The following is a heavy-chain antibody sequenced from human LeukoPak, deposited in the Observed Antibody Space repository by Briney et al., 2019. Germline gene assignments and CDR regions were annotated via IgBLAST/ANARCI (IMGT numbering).Heavy chain of an antibody. Sequence: PSETLSLTCTVSGGSISSGSYYWSWIRQPAGKGLKWIGRIYTSGSTNYNPSLKSRVTISVDTSKNQFSLKLSSVTAADTAVYYCARGHYDILTGYYPPEDVWGKGTTVTVSS. CDR3: ARGHYDILTGYYPPEDV. CDR1: GGSISSGSYY. J-gene: IGHJ6*04. CDR2: IYTSGST. V-gene: IGHV4-61*02. D-gene: IGHD3-9*01.